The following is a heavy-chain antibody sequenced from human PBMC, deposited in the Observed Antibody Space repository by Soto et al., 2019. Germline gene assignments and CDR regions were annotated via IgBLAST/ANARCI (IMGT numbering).Heavy chain of an antibody. J-gene: IGHJ3*02. V-gene: IGHV5-51*03. Sequence: EVQLVQSGAEVKKPGESLKISCKGSEYRFTTYWIGWVRQMHGQDLEWMAMISPGDSDTRYRPSFEGQVTISVDKSISTLYLQWSSLKASDTATYYCARRGIGGYSCDIWGQGTMVTVSS. CDR2: ISPGDSDT. D-gene: IGHD2-21*01. CDR1: EYRFTTYW. CDR3: ARRGIGGYSCDI.